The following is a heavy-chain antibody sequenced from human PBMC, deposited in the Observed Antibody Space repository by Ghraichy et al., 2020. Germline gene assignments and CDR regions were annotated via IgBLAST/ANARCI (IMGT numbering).Heavy chain of an antibody. V-gene: IGHV3-66*02. J-gene: IGHJ4*02. Sequence: GGSLRLSCAASGFSVSSNYMNWVRQAPGKGLECISVIYSDGSTNYADSVKGRFTISRDNSKNTLYLQMNSLRVEDTAVYYCVRDRSSGRGWSPLYFDYWGQGTLVTVSS. CDR3: VRDRSSGRGWSPLYFDY. CDR2: IYSDGST. D-gene: IGHD6-19*01. CDR1: GFSVSSNY.